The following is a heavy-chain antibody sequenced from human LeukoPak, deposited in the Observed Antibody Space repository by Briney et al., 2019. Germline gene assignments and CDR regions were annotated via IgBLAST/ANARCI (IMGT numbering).Heavy chain of an antibody. V-gene: IGHV5-51*01. J-gene: IGHJ4*02. CDR1: GYIYTSYW. CDR2: IYPGDSDT. D-gene: IGHD5-18*01. CDR3: ARPSGYSYGFDY. Sequence: GESLKISCNSSGYIYTSYWIGWVRQMPGKGLEWMGIIYPGDSDTRYSPSFQGQVTISADKSISTAYLQWGSLKASDTAMYYCARPSGYSYGFDYWGQGTLVTVSS.